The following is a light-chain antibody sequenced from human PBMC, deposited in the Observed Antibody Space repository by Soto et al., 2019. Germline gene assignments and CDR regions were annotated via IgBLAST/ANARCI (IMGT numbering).Light chain of an antibody. Sequence: QSALTQPASVSGSPGQSITISCTGTSSDVCGYNYVSWYQQHPAKVPKLMIYHVSNRPSGVSDRFSGSKSGNTASLTNSGLQAEDEGDYYCYSYTTSSTYVFGTGTKVTVL. CDR1: SSDVCGYNY. CDR3: YSYTTSSTYV. V-gene: IGLV2-14*01. J-gene: IGLJ1*01. CDR2: HVS.